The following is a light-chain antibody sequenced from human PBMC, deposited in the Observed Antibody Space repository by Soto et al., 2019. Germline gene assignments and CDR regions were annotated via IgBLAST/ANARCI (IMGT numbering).Light chain of an antibody. CDR2: GAS. V-gene: IGKV4-1*01. J-gene: IGKJ4*01. CDR3: QQYYSTLT. CDR1: QSVLYSSNNKNY. Sequence: DIVMTQSPDSLAVSLGERATINCKSSQSVLYSSNNKNYLAWYQQKPRQPPKLLIYGASTRESGVPDRFSGSGSGTDFTLTISRLQAEDVAVYYCQQYYSTLTFGGGTKVEIK.